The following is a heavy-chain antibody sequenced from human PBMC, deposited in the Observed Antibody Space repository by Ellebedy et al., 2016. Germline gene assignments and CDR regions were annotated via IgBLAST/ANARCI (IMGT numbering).Heavy chain of an antibody. CDR1: GFTFSDHW. J-gene: IGHJ3*02. Sequence: GESLKISCAASGFTFSDHWMSWVRQAPEKGLEWLANVKKDGSEKYYADSVKGRFTISRDNARNLVHLHMNGLRGEDTAVYYCARDPYSDYDWDLNGALDIWGQGTMVTIS. CDR2: VKKDGSEK. CDR3: ARDPYSDYDWDLNGALDI. D-gene: IGHD5-12*01. V-gene: IGHV3-7*01.